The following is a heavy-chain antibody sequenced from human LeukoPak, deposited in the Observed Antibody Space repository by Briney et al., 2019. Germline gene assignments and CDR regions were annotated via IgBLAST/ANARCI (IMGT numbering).Heavy chain of an antibody. CDR1: GFTFSNYW. Sequence: GGTLRLSCVASGFTFSNYWMSWVRQAPGKGLEWVANIKQDGSETYYVDSVKGRFTISRDNAKNSLYLQMNSPRAEDTAVYYCARYTLAGAFDIWGQGTMVTVSS. V-gene: IGHV3-7*01. CDR2: IKQDGSET. D-gene: IGHD2/OR15-2a*01. J-gene: IGHJ3*02. CDR3: ARYTLAGAFDI.